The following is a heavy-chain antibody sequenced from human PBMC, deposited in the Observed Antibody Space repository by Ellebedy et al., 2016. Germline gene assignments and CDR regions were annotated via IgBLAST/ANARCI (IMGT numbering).Heavy chain of an antibody. CDR1: GFTFHEYA. CDR2: ITWDSVTM. D-gene: IGHD1-7*01. Sequence: SLKISXAASGFTFHEYAMHWVRQRPGKGLEWVSAITWDSVTMDYADSVRGRFTISRDNAKNSVYLQMDTLRAEDTAQYYCALLGELQNPTALDSWGQGTLVTVSS. J-gene: IGHJ4*02. CDR3: ALLGELQNPTALDS. V-gene: IGHV3-9*01.